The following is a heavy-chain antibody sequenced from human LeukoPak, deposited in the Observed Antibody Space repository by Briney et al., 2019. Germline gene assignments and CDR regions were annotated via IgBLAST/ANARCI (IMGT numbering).Heavy chain of an antibody. CDR2: INPSGGST. Sequence: ASVKVSCKASGYTFTSYYMHWVRQAPGQGLEWMGIINPSGGSTSYAQKFQGRVTMTRDTSTSTVYMELSSLRSEDTAVYYCARGPLGYCSSTSCYGEWFDPWGQGTLVTVSS. J-gene: IGHJ5*02. CDR3: ARGPLGYCSSTSCYGEWFDP. D-gene: IGHD2-2*01. V-gene: IGHV1-46*01. CDR1: GYTFTSYY.